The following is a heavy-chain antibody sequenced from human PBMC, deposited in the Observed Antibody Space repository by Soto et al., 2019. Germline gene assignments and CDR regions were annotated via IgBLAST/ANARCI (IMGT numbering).Heavy chain of an antibody. CDR3: AKHLIDSSSSRGRGHYYYMDV. D-gene: IGHD6-13*01. Sequence: GGSLRLSCAASGFTFSSYAMSWVRQAPGKGLEWVSAISGSGGSTYYADSVKGRFTISRDNSKNTLYLQMNSLRAEDTAVYYCAKHLIDSSSSRGRGHYYYMDVWGKGTTVTVSS. V-gene: IGHV3-23*01. J-gene: IGHJ6*03. CDR1: GFTFSSYA. CDR2: ISGSGGST.